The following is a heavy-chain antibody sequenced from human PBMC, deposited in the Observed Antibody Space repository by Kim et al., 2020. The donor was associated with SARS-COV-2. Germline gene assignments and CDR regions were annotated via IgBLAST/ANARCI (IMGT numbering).Heavy chain of an antibody. Sequence: GGSLRLSCAASGFTFSNCGMHWVRQAPAKGLEWVAVISYDGSNKYYADSVKGRFTISRDDSKNTLYLQMNSLRAEDTAVYYCASDYGANSGFWGQGTLVTVSS. CDR2: ISYDGSNK. CDR3: ASDYGANSGF. D-gene: IGHD4-17*01. J-gene: IGHJ4*02. CDR1: GFTFSNCG. V-gene: IGHV3-30*03.